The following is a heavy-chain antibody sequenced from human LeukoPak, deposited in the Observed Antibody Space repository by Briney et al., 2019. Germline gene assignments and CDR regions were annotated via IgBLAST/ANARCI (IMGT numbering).Heavy chain of an antibody. CDR3: ARHRDFYGSGTYSKMGWFDP. Sequence: SETLSLTCTVSGDSINNYYWSWIRQPPGKGLEWIGYIYYTGSASYNPSLKSRVTISIDTSKSHFSLKLNSVTAADTAVYYCARHRDFYGSGTYSKMGWFDPWGQGTLVTVSS. D-gene: IGHD3-10*01. J-gene: IGHJ5*02. CDR1: GDSINNYY. V-gene: IGHV4-59*08. CDR2: IYYTGSA.